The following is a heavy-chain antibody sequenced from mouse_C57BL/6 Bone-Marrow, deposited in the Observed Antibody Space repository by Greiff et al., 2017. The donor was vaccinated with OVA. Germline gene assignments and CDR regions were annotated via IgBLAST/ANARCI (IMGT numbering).Heavy chain of an antibody. CDR2: INSDGGST. V-gene: IGHV5-2*01. CDR1: EYEFPSHD. Sequence: EVHLVESGGGLVQPGESLKLSCESNEYEFPSHDMSWVRKTPEKRLELVAAINSDGGSTYYPDTMERRFIISRDNTKKTLYLQMSSLRSEDTALYYCATAQATGDYYAMDYWGQGTSVTVSS. J-gene: IGHJ4*01. D-gene: IGHD3-2*02. CDR3: ATAQATGDYYAMDY.